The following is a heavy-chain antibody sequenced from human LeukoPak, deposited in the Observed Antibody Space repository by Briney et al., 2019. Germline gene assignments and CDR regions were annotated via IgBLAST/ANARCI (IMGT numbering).Heavy chain of an antibody. V-gene: IGHV3-23*01. Sequence: GGSLRLSCAASGFTFSNFWMNWVRQAPGKGLEWVSAISGSGGSTYYADSVKGRFTISRDNSKNTLYLQMNSLRAEDTAVYYCARYSSSYWGQGTLVTVSS. CDR1: GFTFSNFW. CDR2: ISGSGGST. J-gene: IGHJ4*02. D-gene: IGHD6-13*01. CDR3: ARYSSSY.